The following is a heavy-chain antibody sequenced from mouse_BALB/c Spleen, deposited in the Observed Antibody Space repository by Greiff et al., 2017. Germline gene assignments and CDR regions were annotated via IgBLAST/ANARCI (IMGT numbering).Heavy chain of an antibody. J-gene: IGHJ1*01. CDR3: ARGRQGSYWYFDV. D-gene: IGHD3-2*01. CDR2: IDPANGNT. CDR1: GFNIKDTY. Sequence: DQLQQSGAELVKPGASVKLSCTASGFNIKDTYMHWVKQRPEQGLEWIGRIDPANGNTKYDPKFQGKATITADTSSNTAYLQLSSLTSEDTAVYYCARGRQGSYWYFDVWGAGTTVTVSS. V-gene: IGHV14-3*02.